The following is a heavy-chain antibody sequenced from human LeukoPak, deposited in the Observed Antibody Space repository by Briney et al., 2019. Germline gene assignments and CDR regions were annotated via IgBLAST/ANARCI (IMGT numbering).Heavy chain of an antibody. V-gene: IGHV3-7*03. CDR3: AKLVYDYVWGSYRPTNYFDY. CDR1: GFSFSTYW. CDR2: INQDGTEK. Sequence: PGGSLRLSCAASGFSFSTYWMSWVRQAPGKGLEWVANINQDGTEKYYVDSVKGRFTVSRDYAKNSLYLQMNSLRAEDTAVYYCAKLVYDYVWGSYRPTNYFDYWGQGTLVTVSS. D-gene: IGHD3-16*02. J-gene: IGHJ4*02.